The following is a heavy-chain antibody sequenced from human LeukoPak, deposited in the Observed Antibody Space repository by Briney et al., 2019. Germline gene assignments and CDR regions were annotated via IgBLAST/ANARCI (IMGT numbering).Heavy chain of an antibody. J-gene: IGHJ5*02. CDR3: ARGHSGRWFWWFGA. D-gene: IGHD1-26*01. CDR2: IKQDGSEI. V-gene: IGHV3-7*04. CDR1: GFTFSSYW. Sequence: GGSLRLSCAASGFTFSSYWMSWVRQAPGRGLQWVASIKQDGSEIYYVDSVKGRFSISRDNDKNSLSLQMSSLRAEDTAVYYCARGHSGRWFWWFGAWGQGTLVTVSS.